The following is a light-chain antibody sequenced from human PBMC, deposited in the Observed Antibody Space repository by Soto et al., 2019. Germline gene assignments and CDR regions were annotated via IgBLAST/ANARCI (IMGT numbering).Light chain of an antibody. Sequence: EIVLTQSPGTLSLSPGQRATLSCRASQRLSASDIAWYQQKPGRAPKFLIYGVSSRATGIPDRFSGSGSGSDFTLTISRLEPEDFAVYHCQQYGSSPIITFGQGTRLEIK. V-gene: IGKV3-20*01. CDR1: QRLSASD. CDR3: QQYGSSPIIT. J-gene: IGKJ5*01. CDR2: GVS.